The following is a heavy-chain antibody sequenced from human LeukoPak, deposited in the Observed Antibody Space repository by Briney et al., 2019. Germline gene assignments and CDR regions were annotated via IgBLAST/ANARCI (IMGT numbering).Heavy chain of an antibody. CDR1: GYTYTIYD. CDR2: MNPDSGNT. V-gene: IGHV1-8*01. Sequence: ASVNVSCKASGYTYTIYDINWVRQGAGQGLEWMGWMNPDSGNTDFAQKFQGRVTMTRNTSISTAYMELSSLTSEDTAVYYCAVHLPGDYLDPWGQGTLVTVSS. J-gene: IGHJ5*02. CDR3: AVHLPGDYLDP. D-gene: IGHD4-17*01.